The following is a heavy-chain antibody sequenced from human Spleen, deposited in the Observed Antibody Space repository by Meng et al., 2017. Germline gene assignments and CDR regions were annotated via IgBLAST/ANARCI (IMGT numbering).Heavy chain of an antibody. CDR2: IKQDGSEK. CDR3: ARVSTAAAYYYFDY. D-gene: IGHD6-13*01. V-gene: IGHV3-7*01. J-gene: IGHJ4*02. CDR1: GFTFSSYW. Sequence: GGSLRLSCAASGFTFSSYWMSWVRQAPGKGLEWVANIKQDGSEKYYVDSVKGRFTISRDNAKNSLYLQMNSLRAEDTAVYYCARVSTAAAYYYFDYWGQGTLVTVSS.